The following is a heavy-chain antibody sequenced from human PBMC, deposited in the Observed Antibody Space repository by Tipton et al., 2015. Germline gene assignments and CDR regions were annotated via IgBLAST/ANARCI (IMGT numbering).Heavy chain of an antibody. V-gene: IGHV5-51*01. CDR3: ARGDLTMIVVPDY. J-gene: IGHJ4*02. Sequence: QLVQSGAEVKKPGESLRISCKASGYSFTNYWIGWVRQMPGKGLEWMGIIYPGDSDTRYSPPFQGQVTIPADKSSSTAYLQWSSLKASDTAMYYCARGDLTMIVVPDYWGQGTLVTVSS. CDR2: IYPGDSDT. CDR1: GYSFTNYW. D-gene: IGHD3-22*01.